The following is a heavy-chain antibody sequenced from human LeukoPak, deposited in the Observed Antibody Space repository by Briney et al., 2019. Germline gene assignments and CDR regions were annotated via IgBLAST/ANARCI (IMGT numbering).Heavy chain of an antibody. CDR3: ARDGGGTGRPFDF. CDR2: IYNTGST. J-gene: IGHJ4*02. CDR1: GGSISIYY. Sequence: PSETLSLTCTVSGGSISIYYWNWIRQPAGKGLEWIGRIYNTGSTNYDPSLKSRVTMSVATSNNRISMNLRPVTAADTAVYYCARDGGGTGRPFDFWGQGTLVTVSS. V-gene: IGHV4-4*07. D-gene: IGHD1-26*01.